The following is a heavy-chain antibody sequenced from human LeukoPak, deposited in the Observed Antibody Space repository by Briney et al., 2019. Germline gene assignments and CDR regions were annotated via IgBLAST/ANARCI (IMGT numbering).Heavy chain of an antibody. Sequence: ASVKVSCKVSGYTLTELSMHWVRQAPGKGLEWTGGFDPEDGETIYAQKFQGRVTMTEDTSTDTAYMELSSLRSEDTAVYYCATEVGDYGDYGWFDPWGQGTLVTVSS. D-gene: IGHD4-17*01. CDR2: FDPEDGET. V-gene: IGHV1-24*01. CDR1: GYTLTELS. J-gene: IGHJ5*02. CDR3: ATEVGDYGDYGWFDP.